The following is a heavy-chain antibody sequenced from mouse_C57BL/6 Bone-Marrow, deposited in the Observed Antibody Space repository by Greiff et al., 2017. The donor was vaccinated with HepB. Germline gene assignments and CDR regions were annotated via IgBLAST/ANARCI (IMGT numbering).Heavy chain of an antibody. D-gene: IGHD2-3*01. CDR2: IYPGSGST. Sequence: VQLQQPGAELVKPGASVKMSCKASGYTFTSYWITWVKQRPGQGLEWIGDIYPGSGSTNYNEKFKSKATRTVDTSSSTAYMQLSSLTSEDSAVYYCARSCTVGYYEFAYWGQGTLVTVSA. CDR1: GYTFTSYW. J-gene: IGHJ3*01. CDR3: ARSCTVGYYEFAY. V-gene: IGHV1-55*01.